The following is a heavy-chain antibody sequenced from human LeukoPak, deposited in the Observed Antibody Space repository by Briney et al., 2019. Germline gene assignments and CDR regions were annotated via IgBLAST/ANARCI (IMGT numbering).Heavy chain of an antibody. D-gene: IGHD3-22*01. V-gene: IGHV3-23*01. J-gene: IGHJ6*02. Sequence: PGGSLRLSCAASGFTFSSYAMSWVRQAPGKGLEWVSAISGSGGSTYYADSVKGRFTISRDNSKNTLYLQMNSLRAEDTAVYYCAKMMVFTTCYGMDVWGQGTTVTVSS. CDR2: ISGSGGST. CDR1: GFTFSSYA. CDR3: AKMMVFTTCYGMDV.